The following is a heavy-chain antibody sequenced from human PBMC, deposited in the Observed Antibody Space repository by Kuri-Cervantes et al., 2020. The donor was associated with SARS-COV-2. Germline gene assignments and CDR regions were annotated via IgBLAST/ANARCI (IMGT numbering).Heavy chain of an antibody. D-gene: IGHD3-3*01. V-gene: IGHV3-7*01. Sequence: GESLKISCAASGFTFSSYWMSWVRQAPGKGLEWVANIKQDGSEKYYVDSVKGRFTISRDSAKNSLYLQMNSLRAEDTAVYYCARDVEDDFWSGYSDYWGQGTLVTVSS. CDR3: ARDVEDDFWSGYSDY. CDR1: GFTFSSYW. CDR2: IKQDGSEK. J-gene: IGHJ4*02.